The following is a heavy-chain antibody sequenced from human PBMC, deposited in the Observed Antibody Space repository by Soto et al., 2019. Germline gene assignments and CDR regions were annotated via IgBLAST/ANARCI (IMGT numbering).Heavy chain of an antibody. CDR1: GFTFSAYA. CDR2: ISGSDGST. CDR3: AILVGERVTTLFGN. J-gene: IGHJ4*02. Sequence: EVQLLESGGGLVQPGGSLRLSCAASGFTFSAYAMSWVRQAPGKGLELVSGISGSDGSTHYADSVKGRFTISRSNSRNTMYLQMNNLRFEDTAVYYWAILVGERVTTLFGNWCQGTLVTVSS. D-gene: IGHD4-17*01. V-gene: IGHV3-23*01.